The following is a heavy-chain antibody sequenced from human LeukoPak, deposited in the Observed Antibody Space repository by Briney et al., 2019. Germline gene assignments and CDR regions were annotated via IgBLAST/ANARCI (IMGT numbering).Heavy chain of an antibody. CDR2: IYYSGST. J-gene: IGHJ4*02. CDR1: GGSISSSSYY. CDR3: ARAPSSGFLHAYFDY. V-gene: IGHV4-39*07. D-gene: IGHD3-22*01. Sequence: SETLSLTCTVSGGSISSSSYYWGWIRQPPGKGLEWIGSIYYSGSTHYNPSLKSRVTISVDTSKNQFSLKLSSVTAADTAVYYCARAPSSGFLHAYFDYWGQGTLVTVSS.